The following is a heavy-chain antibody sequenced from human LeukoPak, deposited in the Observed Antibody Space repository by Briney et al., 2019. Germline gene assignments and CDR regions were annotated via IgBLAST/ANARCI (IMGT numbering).Heavy chain of an antibody. V-gene: IGHV3-23*01. D-gene: IGHD3-9*01. CDR2: ISGSGDST. Sequence: GGSLRLSCAASGIIFSSYAMSWVRQAPGKGLEWVSTISGSGDSTYCADSLKGRFTISRDNSKNTLFLQMNSLRAEDTAVYYCARRIDWSHDYWGQGTLVTVSS. CDR1: GIIFSSYA. CDR3: ARRIDWSHDY. J-gene: IGHJ4*02.